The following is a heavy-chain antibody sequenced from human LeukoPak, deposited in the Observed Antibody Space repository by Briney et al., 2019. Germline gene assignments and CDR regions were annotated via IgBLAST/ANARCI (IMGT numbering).Heavy chain of an antibody. D-gene: IGHD2-2*01. CDR3: ARHPLYCSSTSCYSTFYYFDY. J-gene: IGHJ4*02. V-gene: IGHV3-21*01. CDR1: GFTFSSYS. CDR2: ISSSSSYI. Sequence: GGSLRLSCAASGFTFSSYSMNWVRQAPGKGLEWVLSISSSSSYIYYADSVKGRFTISRDNAKNSLYLQMNSLRAEDTAVYYCARHPLYCSSTSCYSTFYYFDYWGQGTLVTVSS.